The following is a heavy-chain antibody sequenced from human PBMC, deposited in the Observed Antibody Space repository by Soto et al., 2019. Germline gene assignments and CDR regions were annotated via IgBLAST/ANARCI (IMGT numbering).Heavy chain of an antibody. J-gene: IGHJ6*02. CDR1: GFRFDDYN. V-gene: IGHV3-43*01. Sequence: TGGSLRLSCAASGFRFDDYNMHWVRQGPGKGLEWVSFISWNGANTLYADSVKGRFTISRDSSKKSVSLQINSLRSEDTALYYCARETLSYCFGLDVWGQGTTVTVSS. D-gene: IGHD3-10*01. CDR2: ISWNGANT. CDR3: ARETLSYCFGLDV.